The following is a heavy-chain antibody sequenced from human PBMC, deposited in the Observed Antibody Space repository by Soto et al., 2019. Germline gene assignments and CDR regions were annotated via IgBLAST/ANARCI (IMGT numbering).Heavy chain of an antibody. CDR2: IYWDDDK. CDR3: AHRVLRTVFGLVTTTAIYFDF. V-gene: IGHV2-5*02. Sequence: QITLNESGPTVVRPTETLTLTCRFSGFSLTTSGVGVGWIRQSPGKAPEWLALIYWDDDKRYSASLKSRLTITKDTSKHQVVLTVSHLDPTDTATYYCAHRVLRTVFGLVTTTAIYFDFWGQGTPVAVSS. D-gene: IGHD3-3*01. J-gene: IGHJ4*02. CDR1: GFSLTTSGVG.